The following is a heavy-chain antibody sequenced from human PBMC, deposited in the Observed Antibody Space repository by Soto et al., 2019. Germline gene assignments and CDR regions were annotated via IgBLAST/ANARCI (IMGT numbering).Heavy chain of an antibody. CDR2: IHYSGST. CDR1: GGSISSGDYY. CDR3: AKGVYDSGGGPPFSWFDP. Sequence: QVQLQESGPGLVKPSQTLSLTCTVSGGSISSGDYYWSWIRQTPGKGLEWIGYIHYSGSTYYTPYLKSRVTISADTSTTRFSLKLSAVTAADTAVYYCAKGVYDSGGGPPFSWFDPWGQGTQVTVSS. D-gene: IGHD3-3*01. J-gene: IGHJ5*02. V-gene: IGHV4-30-4*01.